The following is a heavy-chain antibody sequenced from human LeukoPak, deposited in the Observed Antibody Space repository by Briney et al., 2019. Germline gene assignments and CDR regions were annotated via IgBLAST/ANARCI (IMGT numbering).Heavy chain of an antibody. J-gene: IGHJ6*03. D-gene: IGHD6-6*01. CDR2: VQNSGST. CDR1: GGSVTAHY. V-gene: IGHV4-59*02. Sequence: PSGTLSLTCTVSGGSVTAHYWTWVRQPPGKGLEWIGYVQNSGSTSYNPSLRSRVSMSVEASKNQNLLTMKSVTAADTAVYFCARDRYASSPRKYYFYMDVWGRGTTVAVSS. CDR3: ARDRYASSPRKYYFYMDV.